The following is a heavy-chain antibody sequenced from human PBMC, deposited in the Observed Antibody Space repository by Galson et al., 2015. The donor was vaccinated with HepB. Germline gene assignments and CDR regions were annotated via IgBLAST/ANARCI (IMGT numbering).Heavy chain of an antibody. Sequence: SVKVSCKASGGTFTGSAVSWVRQAPGQGLEWVGGVIPIFGKPNYAQKFQGRVTIAADESTNTAYMELNSLRSEDTAVYFCARGGRHYYDSSGRSQQPWYYFDYWGQGTLVTVSS. CDR1: GGTFTGSA. CDR2: VIPIFGKP. V-gene: IGHV1-69*13. D-gene: IGHD3-22*01. CDR3: ARGGRHYYDSSGRSQQPWYYFDY. J-gene: IGHJ4*02.